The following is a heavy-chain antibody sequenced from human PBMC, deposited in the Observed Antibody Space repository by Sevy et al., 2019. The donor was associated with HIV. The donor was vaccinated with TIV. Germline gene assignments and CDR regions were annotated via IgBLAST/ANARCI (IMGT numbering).Heavy chain of an antibody. CDR2: IYHTRPT. V-gene: IGHV4-30-2*01. CDR1: GGSISSGLYS. CDR3: ARDSGDYPYYFDH. Sequence: SETLSLTRSVSGGSISSGLYSWNWIRQPPGKGLEWIGYIYHTRPTYYNPSLKSRVTISVDTSKNQFSLRLNSVTAADTAVYYCARDSGDYPYYFDHWGQGTLVTVSS. D-gene: IGHD4-17*01. J-gene: IGHJ4*02.